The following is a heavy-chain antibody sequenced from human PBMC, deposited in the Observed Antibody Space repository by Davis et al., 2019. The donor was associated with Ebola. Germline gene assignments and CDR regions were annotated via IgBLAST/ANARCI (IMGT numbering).Heavy chain of an antibody. J-gene: IGHJ6*02. CDR1: GFTFSGYA. V-gene: IGHV3-30*04. CDR2: ILNDGGNK. CDR3: ARDGDYSNLAYYYYGVDV. D-gene: IGHD4-11*01. Sequence: GGSLRLSCAASGFTFSGYAMHWVRQAPGKGLEWVAVILNDGGNKYYVDSVKGRFTISRDDSENTLYLEMNSLRAEDTAVYYCARDGDYSNLAYYYYGVDVWGQGTTVTVSS.